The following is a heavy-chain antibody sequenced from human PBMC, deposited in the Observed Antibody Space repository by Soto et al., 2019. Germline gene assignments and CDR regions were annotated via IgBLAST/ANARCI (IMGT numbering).Heavy chain of an antibody. V-gene: IGHV4-59*11. CDR1: GDSISGHY. D-gene: IGHD2-15*01. CDR2: IFYSGNT. CDR3: ARWVVAPGQRRFDP. J-gene: IGHJ5*02. Sequence: PSETLSLTCTVSGDSISGHYWTWIRQPPGKGLEWIGYIFYSGNTNYNPSLKSRATILVDTSKNQFSLKLTSVTAADTAVYYCARWVVAPGQRRFDPWGQGTPVTVSS.